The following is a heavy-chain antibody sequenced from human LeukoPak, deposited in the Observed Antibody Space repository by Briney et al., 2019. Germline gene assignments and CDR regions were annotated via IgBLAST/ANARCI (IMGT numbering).Heavy chain of an antibody. J-gene: IGHJ4*02. V-gene: IGHV3-11*01. CDR3: ARAFSSDSRAAGPDH. D-gene: IGHD6-25*01. Sequence: GGSLRLSCAASGFTFSDYYMNWIRQAPGKGLEWVSYISGSGSIIYYADSVKGRFTISRDNAKNSQFLQMSSLRAEDTAVYYCARAFSSDSRAAGPDHWGQGTLVTVSS. CDR1: GFTFSDYY. CDR2: ISGSGSII.